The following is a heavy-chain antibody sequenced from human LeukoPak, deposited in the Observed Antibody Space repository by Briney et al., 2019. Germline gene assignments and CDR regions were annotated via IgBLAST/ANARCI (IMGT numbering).Heavy chain of an antibody. J-gene: IGHJ3*02. D-gene: IGHD2-15*01. Sequence: KESGPTLVKPRQTLRLTCTFSGFSFSSGGVGVGWIRQPPGKVLEWLGVIYENDEKLYSSSLQNRLTITKDTSRNQVVLTMANMDPVDTATYYCAHRHRGVASDIWGQGTMVTVSS. CDR2: IYENDEK. CDR3: AHRHRGVASDI. V-gene: IGHV2-5*01. CDR1: GFSFSSGGVG.